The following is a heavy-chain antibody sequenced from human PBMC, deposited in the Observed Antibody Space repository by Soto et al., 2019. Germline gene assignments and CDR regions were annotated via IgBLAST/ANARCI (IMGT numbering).Heavy chain of an antibody. J-gene: IGHJ4*02. Sequence: QVQLVESGGGVVQPGTSLRLSCVGSGFTFRSYVIHWVRQAPGKGLEWVALTSYDGSNNFYGDSVKGRFTISRHNSRNTVELQMDSLTFEYTALYYCARWGTTGGLDVWGQGTLVSVSS. CDR2: TSYDGSNN. D-gene: IGHD3-16*01. CDR3: ARWGTTGGLDV. V-gene: IGHV3-33*05. CDR1: GFTFRSYV.